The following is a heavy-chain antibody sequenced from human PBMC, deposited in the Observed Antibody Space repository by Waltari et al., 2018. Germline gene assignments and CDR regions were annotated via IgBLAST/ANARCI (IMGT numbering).Heavy chain of an antibody. V-gene: IGHV1-18*01. CDR3: ARSLFLDTAMVA. J-gene: IGHJ4*02. D-gene: IGHD5-18*01. Sequence: QVQLVQSGAEVKKPGASVKVSCQASGYTFTSYGISWVRQAPGHGLEWMGWNRAYNGNTNYAKKLQGRVTMTTDTSTSTAYMGLRGLRSDDTAVYYCARSLFLDTAMVAWGQGTLVTVSS. CDR2: NRAYNGNT. CDR1: GYTFTSYG.